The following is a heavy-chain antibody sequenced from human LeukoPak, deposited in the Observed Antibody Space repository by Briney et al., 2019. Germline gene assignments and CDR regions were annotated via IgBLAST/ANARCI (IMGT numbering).Heavy chain of an antibody. J-gene: IGHJ6*03. Sequence: GASVKVSCKASGYTFTSYGISWVRQAPGQGLEWMGWISAHNGNTNYAQKLQGRVTMTTDTSTSTAYMELRSLRSDDTAVYYCARARYFDWYYYMDIWGKGTTVTISS. V-gene: IGHV1-18*01. D-gene: IGHD3-9*01. CDR3: ARARYFDWYYYMDI. CDR2: ISAHNGNT. CDR1: GYTFTSYG.